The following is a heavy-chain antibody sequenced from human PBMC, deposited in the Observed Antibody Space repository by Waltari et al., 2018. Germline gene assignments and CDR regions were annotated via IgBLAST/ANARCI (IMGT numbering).Heavy chain of an antibody. V-gene: IGHV3-48*01. CDR2: ISSSSSTI. CDR1: GFTFRSYS. CDR3: ARDEATVTTPNWFDP. D-gene: IGHD4-17*01. J-gene: IGHJ5*02. Sequence: EVQLVESGGGLVQPGGSLRLSCAASGFTFRSYSMNWVRQAPGKGLEWVSYISSSSSTIYYADSVKGRFTISRDNAKNSLYLQMNSLRAEDTAVYYCARDEATVTTPNWFDPWGQGTLVTISS.